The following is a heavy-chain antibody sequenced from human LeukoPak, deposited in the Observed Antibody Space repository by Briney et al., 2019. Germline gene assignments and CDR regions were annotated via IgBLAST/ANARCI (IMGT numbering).Heavy chain of an antibody. CDR3: ARSGYGDYNWFDP. V-gene: IGHV4-31*03. J-gene: IGHJ5*02. Sequence: SETLSLTCTVSGGSISSGGYYWSWIRQHPEKGLEWIGYIYYSGSTYYNPSLKSRVTISVDTSKNQFSLKLSSVTAADTAVYYCARSGYGDYNWFDPWGQGTLVTVSS. D-gene: IGHD4-17*01. CDR1: GGSISSGGYY. CDR2: IYYSGST.